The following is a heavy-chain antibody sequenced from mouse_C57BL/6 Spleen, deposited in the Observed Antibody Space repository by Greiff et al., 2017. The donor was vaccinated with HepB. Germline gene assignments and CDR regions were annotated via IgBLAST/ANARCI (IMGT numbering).Heavy chain of an antibody. CDR3: ARDWDYFDY. V-gene: IGHV1-61*01. J-gene: IGHJ2*01. CDR2: IYPSDSET. Sequence: QVQLQQPGAELVRPGSSVKLSCKASGYTSTSYWMDWVKQRPGQGLEWIGNIYPSDSETHYNQKFKDKATLTVDKSSSTAYMQLSSLTSEDSAVYYCARDWDYFDYWGQGTTLTVSS. D-gene: IGHD4-1*01. CDR1: GYTSTSYW.